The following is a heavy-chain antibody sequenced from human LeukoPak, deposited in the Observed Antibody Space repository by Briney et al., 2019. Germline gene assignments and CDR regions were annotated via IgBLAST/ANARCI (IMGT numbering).Heavy chain of an antibody. CDR3: AKYSSGWYAYYYMDV. CDR2: ISATGGSA. CDR1: GFTFSSYG. V-gene: IGHV3-23*01. Sequence: PGGSLRLSCAASGFTFSSYGMSWVRQAPGKGLEWVPAISATGGSAYNADSVKGRFTISRDNSKNTLYLEMNSLRAEDTAVYYCAKYSSGWYAYYYMDVWGKGTTVTVSS. D-gene: IGHD6-19*01. J-gene: IGHJ6*03.